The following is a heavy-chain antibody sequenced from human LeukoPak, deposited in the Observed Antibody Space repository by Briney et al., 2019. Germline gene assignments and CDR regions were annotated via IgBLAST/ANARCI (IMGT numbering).Heavy chain of an antibody. CDR1: GFTFSSYG. J-gene: IGHJ6*03. Sequence: GGSLRLSCAASGFTFSSYGMHWVRQAPGKGLEWVGRIKSKTDGGTTDYAAPVKGRFTISRDDSKNTLYLQMNSLKTEDTAVYYCTTVDTAMVMGYYYYYMDVWGKGTTVTVSS. D-gene: IGHD5-18*01. CDR3: TTVDTAMVMGYYYYYMDV. V-gene: IGHV3-15*01. CDR2: IKSKTDGGTT.